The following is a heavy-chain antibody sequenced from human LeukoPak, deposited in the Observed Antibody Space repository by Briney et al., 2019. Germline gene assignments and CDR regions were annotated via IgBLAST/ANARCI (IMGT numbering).Heavy chain of an antibody. Sequence: ASVKLFCKASGGTFSSYAISWVRQAPGQGLEWMGRIIPILGIANYAQKFQGRVTIPADKSTSTAYTELSSLRSEDTAVYYCAMDRLVTRTFDYWGQGTLVTVSS. V-gene: IGHV1-69*04. CDR2: IIPILGIA. CDR1: GGTFSSYA. D-gene: IGHD4-23*01. J-gene: IGHJ4*02. CDR3: AMDRLVTRTFDY.